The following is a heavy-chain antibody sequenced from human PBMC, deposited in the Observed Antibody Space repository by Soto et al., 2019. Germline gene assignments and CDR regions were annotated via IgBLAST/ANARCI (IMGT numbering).Heavy chain of an antibody. J-gene: IGHJ4*02. Sequence: QVQLVESGGGVVQPGRSLRLSCAASGFTFSNHGIHWVRLAPGKGLEWVAVISYDGNKKYYGESVKGRFTISRDNSKNIAFLQMDSLRADDTAVYYCAKEAHNWNDYYDGWGQGTLVTVSS. CDR2: ISYDGNKK. D-gene: IGHD1-1*01. CDR3: AKEAHNWNDYYDG. V-gene: IGHV3-30*18. CDR1: GFTFSNHG.